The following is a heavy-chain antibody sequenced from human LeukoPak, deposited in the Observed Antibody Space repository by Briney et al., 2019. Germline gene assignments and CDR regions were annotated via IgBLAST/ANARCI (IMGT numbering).Heavy chain of an antibody. CDR3: ARSLYSSSWYEGVAFDY. V-gene: IGHV4-59*13. Sequence: PSETLSLTCTVSGASISSYYWCCSRQPPGKGLGGIGNISYSGSTNYNPSLKSRVTISVDTSKNQFPLKLSSVTAADTAVYYCARSLYSSSWYEGVAFDYWGQGTLVTVSS. CDR1: GASISSYY. J-gene: IGHJ4*02. D-gene: IGHD6-13*01. CDR2: ISYSGST.